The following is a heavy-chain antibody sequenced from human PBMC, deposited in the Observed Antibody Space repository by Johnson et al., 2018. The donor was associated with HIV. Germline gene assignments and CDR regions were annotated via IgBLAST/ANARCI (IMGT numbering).Heavy chain of an antibody. V-gene: IGHV3-66*03. Sequence: MLLVESGGGLIQPGGSLRLSCVASGFTVSYNYMNWVRQAPGNGLEWVSVIYSGGNTFYADSVQGRFTISRDNSKNTLYLQMNSLRAEDTAVYYCARDFPPQRVTTVVTERLGAFDIWGQGTMVTVSS. CDR2: IYSGGNT. J-gene: IGHJ3*02. CDR3: ARDFPPQRVTTVVTERLGAFDI. D-gene: IGHD4-23*01. CDR1: GFTVSYNY.